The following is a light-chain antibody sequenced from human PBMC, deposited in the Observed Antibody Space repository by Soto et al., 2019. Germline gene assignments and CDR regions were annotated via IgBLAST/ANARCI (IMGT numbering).Light chain of an antibody. CDR3: QQLNTYPS. CDR1: QGISSF. V-gene: IGKV1-9*01. Sequence: DIQLTQSPSFLSASVGDRVTITCRASQGISSFLAWYQQKPGKAPKLLISAASTLKSGVPSRFSGSGSGTEFTLTISSLQPEDFATYYCQQLNTYPSFGQGTKLEIK. J-gene: IGKJ2*01. CDR2: AAS.